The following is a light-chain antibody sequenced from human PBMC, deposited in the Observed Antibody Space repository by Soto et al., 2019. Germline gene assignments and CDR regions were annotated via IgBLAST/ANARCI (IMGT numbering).Light chain of an antibody. Sequence: EIVMTQSPATLSVSPGERATLSCRASQSITRNLAWYQQRPGQAPRLLIYDASNRAAGIPARFSGSGSGTDFTLTISSLEPEDFAVYYCQQRSSWWTFGQGTKVDIK. CDR1: QSITRN. V-gene: IGKV3-11*01. CDR2: DAS. CDR3: QQRSSWWT. J-gene: IGKJ1*01.